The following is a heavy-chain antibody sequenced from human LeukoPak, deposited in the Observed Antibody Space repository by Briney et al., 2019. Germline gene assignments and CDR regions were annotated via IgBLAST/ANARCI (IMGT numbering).Heavy chain of an antibody. J-gene: IGHJ6*03. Sequence: ASVKVSCKASGYTFTGYYMHWVRQAPGQGLEWMGWISAYNGNTNYAQKLQGRVTMTTDTSTSTAYMELRSLRSDDTAVYYCARAGGYSYGYYYYMDVWGKGTTVTVSS. D-gene: IGHD5-18*01. CDR3: ARAGGYSYGYYYYMDV. CDR2: ISAYNGNT. V-gene: IGHV1-18*04. CDR1: GYTFTGYY.